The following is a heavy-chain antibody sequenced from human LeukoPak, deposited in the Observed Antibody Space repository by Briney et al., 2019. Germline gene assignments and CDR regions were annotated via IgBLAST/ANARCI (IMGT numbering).Heavy chain of an antibody. J-gene: IGHJ5*02. D-gene: IGHD2-21*02. CDR1: GGSISGHY. Sequence: SETLSLTCTVSGGSISGHYWTWIRQPPGKELEWIGYIFDNGSTNFNSSLQSRVTMSLDTSKNQFSLKLSSVTAADTAVYYCARVFRGVVTSNWFDPWGQGALVTVSS. CDR2: IFDNGST. V-gene: IGHV4-59*11. CDR3: ARVFRGVVTSNWFDP.